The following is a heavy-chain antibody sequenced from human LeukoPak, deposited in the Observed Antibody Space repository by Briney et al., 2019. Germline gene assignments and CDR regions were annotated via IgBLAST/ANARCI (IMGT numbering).Heavy chain of an antibody. CDR1: GGFDIYY. D-gene: IGHD3-9*01. CDR3: ARTAYDILTRSYYFDY. V-gene: IGHV4-34*01. CDR2: TTFRGKT. Sequence: SETLSLTCAVYGGFDIYYWTIVRQPPGKGLEWIGETTFRGKTNYNPSLKGRVTISVDRTTQQFSLKLTSMTAADTAVYYCARTAYDILTRSYYFDYWGQGTLVTVSS. J-gene: IGHJ4*02.